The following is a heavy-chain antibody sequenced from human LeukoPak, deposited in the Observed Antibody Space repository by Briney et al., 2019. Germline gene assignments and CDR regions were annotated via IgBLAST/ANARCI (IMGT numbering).Heavy chain of an antibody. V-gene: IGHV4-34*01. J-gene: IGHJ6*04. Sequence: PSETLSLTCAVYGGSFSGYYWSWIRQPPGKGLGWIGEINHSGSTNYNPSLKSRVTISVDTSKNQFSLKLSSVTAADTAVYYCARGYDILTGYFNYYYGMDVWGKGTTVTVSS. D-gene: IGHD3-9*01. CDR3: ARGYDILTGYFNYYYGMDV. CDR2: INHSGST. CDR1: GGSFSGYY.